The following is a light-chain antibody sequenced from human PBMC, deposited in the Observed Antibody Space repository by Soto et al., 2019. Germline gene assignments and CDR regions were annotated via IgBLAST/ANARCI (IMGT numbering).Light chain of an antibody. J-gene: IGKJ4*01. CDR3: QQYDSCPLA. CDR2: EAS. V-gene: IGKV1-5*03. Sequence: DIQMTQSPPTLSASVGDRVTITCRASQTIDNWLAWYQQKPGEGPKILVYEASTLQSGVPSRFSGSGSGTKFTLTITNLQPDDFATYYCQQYDSCPLAFGGGTKVEIK. CDR1: QTIDNW.